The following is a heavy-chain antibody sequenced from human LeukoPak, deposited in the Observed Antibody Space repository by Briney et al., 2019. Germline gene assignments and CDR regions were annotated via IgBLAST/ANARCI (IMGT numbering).Heavy chain of an antibody. D-gene: IGHD4-17*01. Sequence: GGSLRLSCAASGFTFSSKYINWVRQAPGKGLEWVSRIYGSTSADYADSVKGRFTISRDNSMNTVYLQMNSLRAEDTAIYYCARLNFGDDYWGQGTLVAVSS. J-gene: IGHJ4*02. CDR3: ARLNFGDDY. V-gene: IGHV3-66*01. CDR1: GFTFSSKY. CDR2: IYGSTSA.